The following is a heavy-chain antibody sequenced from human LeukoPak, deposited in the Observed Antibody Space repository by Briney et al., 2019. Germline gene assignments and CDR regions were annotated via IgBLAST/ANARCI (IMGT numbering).Heavy chain of an antibody. CDR1: GITVSNYA. D-gene: IGHD3-10*01. CDR2: ISGSAGGT. J-gene: IGHJ4*02. V-gene: IGHV3-23*01. Sequence: GGSLRLSCVVSGITVSNYAINWVRQAPGKGLEWVSGISGSAGGTKYADSVKGRFTISRDNSLNTVYLQMNSLRAEDTAVYFCARRGIVIRGILIIGFHKEAYYFDYWGQGILVTVSS. CDR3: ARRGIVIRGILIIGFHKEAYYFDY.